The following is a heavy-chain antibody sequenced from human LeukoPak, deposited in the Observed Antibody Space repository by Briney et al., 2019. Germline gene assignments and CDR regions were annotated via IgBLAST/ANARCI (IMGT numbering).Heavy chain of an antibody. CDR1: GYTFTAYH. D-gene: IGHD2-2*01. CDR3: ARDYCSSTSCLFDY. J-gene: IGHJ4*02. CDR2: INPNSGDT. Sequence: ASVKVSCKASGYTFTAYHMHWVRQAPGQGLEWMGRINPNSGDTSYAQKFQGRVTMTRDTSISTAYMELSRLRSDDTAVYYCARDYCSSTSCLFDYWGQGTLVSVSS. V-gene: IGHV1-2*06.